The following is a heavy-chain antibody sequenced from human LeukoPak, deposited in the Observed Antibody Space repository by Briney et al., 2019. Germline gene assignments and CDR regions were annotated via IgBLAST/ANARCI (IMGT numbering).Heavy chain of an antibody. CDR3: ARVYNYYDSSGYSDVYYFDY. CDR2: ISSSSSYI. CDR1: GFTFSSYS. D-gene: IGHD3-22*01. Sequence: GGSLRLSCAAPGFTFSSYSMNWVRQAPGKGLELVSSISSSSSYIYYADSVKGRFTISRDNARNSLYLQMNSLRAEDTAVYYCARVYNYYDSSGYSDVYYFDYWGKGNLVTVSS. V-gene: IGHV3-21*01. J-gene: IGHJ4*02.